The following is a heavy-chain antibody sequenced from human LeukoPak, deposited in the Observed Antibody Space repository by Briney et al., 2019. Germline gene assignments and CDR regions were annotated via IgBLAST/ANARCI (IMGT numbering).Heavy chain of an antibody. CDR1: GYTFTGYY. J-gene: IGHJ4*02. Sequence: ASVKVSCKASGYTFTGYYMHWVRPAPGQGLEWMGWINPNSGGTNYAQKLQGRVTMTTDTSTSTAYMELRSLRSDDTAVYYCAREFRSGSYSEFDYWGQGTLVTVSS. V-gene: IGHV1-2*02. CDR3: AREFRSGSYSEFDY. D-gene: IGHD1-26*01. CDR2: INPNSGGT.